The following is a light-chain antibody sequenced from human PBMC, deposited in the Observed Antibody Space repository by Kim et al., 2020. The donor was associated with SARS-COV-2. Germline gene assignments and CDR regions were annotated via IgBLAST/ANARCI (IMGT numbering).Light chain of an antibody. CDR1: SSDIGSNDY. CDR3: TSSTTGSTCDVI. Sequence: QSALTQPASVSGSPGQSITISCSGTSSDIGSNDYASWYQHRPGRAPKLIIYYVNYRPSGVSDRFSGSRSGNTASLTISGLQAEDEADYYCTSSTTGSTCDVIFGGGTQLTVL. CDR2: YVN. V-gene: IGLV2-14*03. J-gene: IGLJ2*01.